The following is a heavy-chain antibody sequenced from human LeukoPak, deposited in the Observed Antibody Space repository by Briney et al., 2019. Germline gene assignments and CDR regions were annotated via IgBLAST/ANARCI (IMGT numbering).Heavy chain of an antibody. D-gene: IGHD2-2*02. Sequence: TSETLSLTCAVYGGSFSGYYWSWIRQPPGKGLEWIGEINHSGSTNYNPSLKSRVTISGDTSKNQFSLKLSSVTAADTAVYYYAGRSVVVPAAISRRRDYYYYYMDVWGKGTTVTVSS. CDR1: GGSFSGYY. J-gene: IGHJ6*03. V-gene: IGHV4-34*01. CDR3: AGRSVVVPAAISRRRDYYYYYMDV. CDR2: INHSGST.